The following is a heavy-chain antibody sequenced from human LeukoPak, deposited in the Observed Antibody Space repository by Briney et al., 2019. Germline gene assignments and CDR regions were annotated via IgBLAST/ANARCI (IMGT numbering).Heavy chain of an antibody. CDR1: GGSFSGYY. D-gene: IGHD6-13*01. CDR2: INHCGST. V-gene: IGHV4-34*01. J-gene: IGHJ4*02. Sequence: SETLSLTCAVYGGSFSGYYWSWIRQPPGKGLEWIGEINHCGSTNYNPSLKSRVTISVDTSKNQFSLKLSSVTAADTAVYYCARGPSGIAAADDPFDYWGQGTLVTVSS. CDR3: ARGPSGIAAADDPFDY.